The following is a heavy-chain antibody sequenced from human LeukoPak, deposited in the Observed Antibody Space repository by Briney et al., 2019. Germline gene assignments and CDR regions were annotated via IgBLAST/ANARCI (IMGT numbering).Heavy chain of an antibody. CDR2: ISAYNGNT. V-gene: IGHV1-18*01. J-gene: IGHJ6*03. CDR1: GYTFTSYG. D-gene: IGHD3-3*01. Sequence: ASVKVSCKASGYTFTSYGISWVRQAPGQGLEWMGWISAYNGNTNYAQKLQGRVTMTTDTSTSTAYMELRSLRSDDTAVYYCARGSYGGFWSGYYSYYYYYMDVWGKGTTVTVSS. CDR3: ARGSYGGFWSGYYSYYYYYMDV.